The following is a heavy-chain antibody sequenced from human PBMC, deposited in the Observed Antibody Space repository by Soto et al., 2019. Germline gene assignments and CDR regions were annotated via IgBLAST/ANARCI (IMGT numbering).Heavy chain of an antibody. CDR2: IYYSGST. J-gene: IGHJ5*02. Sequence: SETLPLTCAVAGGSISSGGYSWSWIRQPPGKGLEWIGYIYYSGSTNYNPSLKSRVTISVDTSKNQFSLKLSSVTAADTAVYYCARVLFGRGNWFDPWGQGTLVTVSS. CDR3: ARVLFGRGNWFDP. D-gene: IGHD3-3*01. V-gene: IGHV4-61*08. CDR1: GGSISSGGYS.